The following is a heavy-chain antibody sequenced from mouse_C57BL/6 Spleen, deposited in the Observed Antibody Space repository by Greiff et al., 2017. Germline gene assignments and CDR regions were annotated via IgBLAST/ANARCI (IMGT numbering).Heavy chain of an antibody. V-gene: IGHV1-55*01. D-gene: IGHD1-1*01. J-gene: IGHJ2*01. CDR2: IYPGSGST. Sequence: VQLQQPGAELVKPGASVKMSCKASGYTFTSYWITWVKQRPGQGLAWVGDIYPGSGSTNYNEKLKSKATLTLDKSSNTAYLQLSILTSEDSSIYYCARERYYYGSLFDYWGQGTTLTVSS. CDR1: GYTFTSYW. CDR3: ARERYYYGSLFDY.